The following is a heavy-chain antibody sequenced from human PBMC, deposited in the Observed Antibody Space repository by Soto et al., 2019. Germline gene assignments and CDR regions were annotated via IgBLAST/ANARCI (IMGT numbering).Heavy chain of an antibody. J-gene: IGHJ4*02. CDR1: GFTVSNNY. CDR3: ARNSGSKLGPRTAGEGH. V-gene: IGHV3-66*01. Sequence: EVQLVESGGALVQPGGSLRLSCAASGFTVSNNYMSWVRQAPGKGLEWVSLIYSGGTTSYADSVKGRFTISRDSSTNTLNLQMNSLRAEDTAVCYCARNSGSKLGPRTAGEGHWGQGTLVTVSS. CDR2: IYSGGTT. D-gene: IGHD7-27*01.